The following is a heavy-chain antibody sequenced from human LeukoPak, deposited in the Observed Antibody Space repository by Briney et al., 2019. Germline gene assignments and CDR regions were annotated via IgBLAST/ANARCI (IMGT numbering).Heavy chain of an antibody. CDR2: IYPGDSDT. Sequence: GESLKISCKGSGYSFTSYWIGWVRQMPGKGLEWMGIIYPGDSDTRYSPSFQGQVTISADKSISTAYLQWSSLKASDTAMYYCARRYFSIRGYSLNYNHFDYWGQGTLVTVSS. V-gene: IGHV5-51*01. CDR1: GYSFTSYW. CDR3: ARRYFSIRGYSLNYNHFDY. D-gene: IGHD5-18*01. J-gene: IGHJ4*02.